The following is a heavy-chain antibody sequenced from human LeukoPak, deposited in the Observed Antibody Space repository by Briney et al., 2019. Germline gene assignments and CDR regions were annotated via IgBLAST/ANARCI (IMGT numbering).Heavy chain of an antibody. D-gene: IGHD2-2*01. J-gene: IGHJ6*04. CDR3: ARVWGPYCSSTSCYSYIDV. V-gene: IGHV3-21*01. CDR1: GFTFSSYS. CDR2: ISSSSSYI. Sequence: GGSLRLSCAASGFTFSSYSMNWVRQAPGKGLEWVSSISSSSSYIYYADSVKGRFTISRDNAKNSLYLQMNSLRAEDTAVYYCARVWGPYCSSTSCYSYIDVWGKGTTVTVSS.